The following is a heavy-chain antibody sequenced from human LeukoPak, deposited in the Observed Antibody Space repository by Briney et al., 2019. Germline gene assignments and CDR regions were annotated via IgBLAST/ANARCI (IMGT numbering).Heavy chain of an antibody. D-gene: IGHD6-19*01. CDR1: GFTFNDYY. Sequence: PGGSLRLSCAASGFTFNDYYMAWIRQAPGKGLEWVAVTSYDGSNKYYADSVKGRFTISRDNAKSSLYLQMNSVRAEDTAVYYCARSRGAGPGAHFDYWGQGTLVTVSS. CDR2: TSYDGSNK. V-gene: IGHV3-30*03. J-gene: IGHJ4*02. CDR3: ARSRGAGPGAHFDY.